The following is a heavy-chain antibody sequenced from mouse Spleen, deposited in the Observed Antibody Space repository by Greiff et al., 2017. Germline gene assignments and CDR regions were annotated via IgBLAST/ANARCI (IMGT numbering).Heavy chain of an antibody. CDR1: GFTFSSYA. J-gene: IGHJ4*01. D-gene: IGHD2-1*01. CDR2: ISDGGSYT. Sequence: EVQRVESGGGLVKPGGSLKLSCAASGFTFSSYAMSWVRQTPEKRLEWVATISDGGSYTYYPDNVKGRFTISRDNAKNNLYLQMSHLKSEDTAMYYCARAPPLYYGNFYAMDYWGQGTSVTVSS. CDR3: ARAPPLYYGNFYAMDY. V-gene: IGHV5-4*01.